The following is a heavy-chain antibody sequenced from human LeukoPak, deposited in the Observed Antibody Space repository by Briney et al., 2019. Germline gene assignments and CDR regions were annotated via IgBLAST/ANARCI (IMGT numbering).Heavy chain of an antibody. CDR1: GGSINYYY. D-gene: IGHD2-21*02. V-gene: IGHV4-30-2*01. CDR2: IYHSGST. Sequence: PSETLSLTCAVSGGSINYYYWMWIRQPPGKGLEWIGYIYHSGSTYYNPSLKSRVTISVDRSKNQFSLKLSSVTAADTAVYYCARSAYCGGDCYADAFDIWGQGTMVTVSS. CDR3: ARSAYCGGDCYADAFDI. J-gene: IGHJ3*02.